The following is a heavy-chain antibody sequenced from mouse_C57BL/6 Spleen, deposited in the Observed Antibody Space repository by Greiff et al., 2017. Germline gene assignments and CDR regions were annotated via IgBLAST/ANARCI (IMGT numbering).Heavy chain of an antibody. CDR2: INPSSGYT. J-gene: IGHJ2*01. CDR1: GYTFTSYW. D-gene: IGHD2-4*01. Sequence: QVQLKQSGAELAKPGASVTLSCKASGYTFTSYWMHWVKQRPGQGLEWIGYINPSSGYTKYNQKIKDKATLTADKSSSTAYMQLSSLTYEDSAVYYCARSYEYDAPYFDYWGEGTTLSVSS. V-gene: IGHV1-7*01. CDR3: ARSYEYDAPYFDY.